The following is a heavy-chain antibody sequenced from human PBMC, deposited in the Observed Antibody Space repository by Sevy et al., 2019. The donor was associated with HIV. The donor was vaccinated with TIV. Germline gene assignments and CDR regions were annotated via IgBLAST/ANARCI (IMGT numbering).Heavy chain of an antibody. J-gene: IGHJ6*02. Sequence: ASVKVSCKASGYTFTSYAMHWVRQAPGQRFEWMGWINAGNGNTKYSQKFQGRVTITRDTSASTAYMELSSLRSEDTAVYYCARSEAAGTYYYYYGMDVWGQGTTVTVSS. CDR3: ARSEAAGTYYYYYGMDV. V-gene: IGHV1-3*01. CDR2: INAGNGNT. D-gene: IGHD6-13*01. CDR1: GYTFTSYA.